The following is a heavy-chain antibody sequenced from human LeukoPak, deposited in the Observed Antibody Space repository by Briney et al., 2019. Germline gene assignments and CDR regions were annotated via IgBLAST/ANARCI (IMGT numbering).Heavy chain of an antibody. CDR3: ARDLGSSWYLIY. CDR2: ISSSSSYI. Sequence: GGSLRLSCAASGFTFSSYSMNWVRQAPGKGLEWVSSISSSSSYIYYADSVKGRFTISRDNAKNSLYLQMNSLRAEVTAVYYCARDLGSSWYLIYWGQGTLVTVSS. V-gene: IGHV3-21*01. CDR1: GFTFSSYS. D-gene: IGHD6-13*01. J-gene: IGHJ4*02.